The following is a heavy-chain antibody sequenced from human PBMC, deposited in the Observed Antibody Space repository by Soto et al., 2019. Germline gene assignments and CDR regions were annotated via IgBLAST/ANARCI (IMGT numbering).Heavy chain of an antibody. J-gene: IGHJ5*02. CDR2: NYHRGST. Sequence: SETLSLTCAVSGGSISSGGYSWSWIRQPPWKGLEWIGYNYHRGSTYYNQSLKNRDTISVDMSKNQISMKLSSVTAADTAVYYCARRTTYCSGGSCYSLWFDPWGQGTRVTVS. CDR3: ARRTTYCSGGSCYSLWFDP. V-gene: IGHV4-30-2*01. CDR1: GGSISSGGYS. D-gene: IGHD2-15*01.